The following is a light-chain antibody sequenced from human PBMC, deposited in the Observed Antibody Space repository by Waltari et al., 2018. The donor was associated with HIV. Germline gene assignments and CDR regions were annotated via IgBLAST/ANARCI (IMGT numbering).Light chain of an antibody. J-gene: IGLJ3*02. CDR1: SSDVGGSKY. CDR3: NSYAGSNNWV. CDR2: EVN. Sequence: QSALTQPPSASVSPGQSVTLSCTGPSSDVGGSKYVSWYQQHPGKAPKLMIYEVNKRPSGVPDRFSGSKSANTASLTVSGLQADDEADYYCNSYAGSNNWVFGGGTKLTVL. V-gene: IGLV2-8*01.